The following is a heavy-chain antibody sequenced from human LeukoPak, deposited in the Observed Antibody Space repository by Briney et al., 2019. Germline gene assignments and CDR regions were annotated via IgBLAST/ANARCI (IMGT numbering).Heavy chain of an antibody. D-gene: IGHD1-26*01. J-gene: IGHJ3*02. Sequence: ASVKVSCKVSGYTLTELSMHWVRQAPGKGLEWMGGFDPEDGETIYTQKFQRRVTMTEDTSTDTAYMELSSLRSEDTAVYYCATAGPYSGSYYAFDIWGQGTMVTVSS. V-gene: IGHV1-24*01. CDR3: ATAGPYSGSYYAFDI. CDR2: FDPEDGET. CDR1: GYTLTELS.